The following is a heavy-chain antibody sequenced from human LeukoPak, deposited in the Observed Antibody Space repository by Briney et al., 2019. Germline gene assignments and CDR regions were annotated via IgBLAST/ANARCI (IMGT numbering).Heavy chain of an antibody. Sequence: ASVKVSCKASGFTFTSSAVQWVRQAPGQGLEWMGWISAYNGNTNYAQKLQGRVTMTTDTSTSTAYMELRSLRSDDTAVYYCARDLLVGSSGWPDYYYYGMDVWGQGTTVTVSS. CDR1: GFTFTSSA. CDR2: ISAYNGNT. V-gene: IGHV1-18*01. CDR3: ARDLLVGSSGWPDYYYYGMDV. D-gene: IGHD6-19*01. J-gene: IGHJ6*02.